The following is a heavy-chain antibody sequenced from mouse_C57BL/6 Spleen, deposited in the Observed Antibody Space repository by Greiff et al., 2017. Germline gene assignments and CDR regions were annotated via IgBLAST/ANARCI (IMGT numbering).Heavy chain of an antibody. Sequence: VQLQQSGPELVKPGASVKISCKASGYAFSSSWMNWVKQRPGKGLEWIGRIYPGDGDTNYNGKFKGKATLTADKSSSTAYMQLSSLTSEDSAVYFCARRDDGYHWYFDVWGTGTTVTVSS. J-gene: IGHJ1*03. CDR2: IYPGDGDT. D-gene: IGHD2-3*01. CDR3: ARRDDGYHWYFDV. CDR1: GYAFSSSW. V-gene: IGHV1-82*01.